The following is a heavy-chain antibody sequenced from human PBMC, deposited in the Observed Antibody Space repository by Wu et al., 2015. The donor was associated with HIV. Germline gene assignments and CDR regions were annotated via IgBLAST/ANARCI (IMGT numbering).Heavy chain of an antibody. J-gene: IGHJ4*02. V-gene: IGHV1-2*02. Sequence: QVQLVQSGAEVKKPGASVKVSCKASGYTFTGYYLHWVRQAPGQGLEWMGWMNSNSGGTKYAQKLQGRVSMTRDTSISTAYMELSRLRSDDTAVYYCARGTMYDFWTGSQFDYWGQGTLVTVSS. CDR1: GYTFTGYY. CDR2: MNSNSGGT. D-gene: IGHD3-3*01. CDR3: ARGTMYDFWTGSQFDY.